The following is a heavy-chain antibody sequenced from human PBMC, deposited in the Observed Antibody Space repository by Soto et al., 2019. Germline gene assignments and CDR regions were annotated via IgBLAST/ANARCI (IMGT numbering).Heavy chain of an antibody. CDR2: IIPIFGTA. J-gene: IGHJ4*02. CDR3: ASLVGRIDRSGYYYYLDY. V-gene: IGHV1-69*12. CDR1: GGTFSSYA. D-gene: IGHD3-22*01. Sequence: QVQLVQSGAEVKKPGSSVTVSCKASGGTFSSYAISWVRQAPGQGLEWLGGIIPIFGTADYAQKFQGRVTITADESTSTAYMELSSLRSEDTAVYYCASLVGRIDRSGYYYYLDYWGQGTLVTVSS.